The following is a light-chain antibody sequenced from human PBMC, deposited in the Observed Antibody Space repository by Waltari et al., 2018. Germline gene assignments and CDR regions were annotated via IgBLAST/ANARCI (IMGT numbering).Light chain of an antibody. V-gene: IGKV3-15*01. CDR3: QQYNNWPPTT. CDR1: QIISSN. J-gene: IGKJ1*01. CDR2: GAS. Sequence: EIVMTQSPATLSVSPVERATLSCRASQIISSNLAWYQQKPGQAPRLLIYGASTRAPGIPDRFSGSGSGTQFTLAISSLQSEDSAVYYCQQYNNWPPTTFGQGTKVEIK.